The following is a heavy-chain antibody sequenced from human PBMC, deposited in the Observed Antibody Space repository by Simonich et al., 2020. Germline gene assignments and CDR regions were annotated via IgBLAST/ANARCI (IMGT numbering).Heavy chain of an antibody. V-gene: IGHV1-18*01. CDR1: GYTFTSYG. J-gene: IGHJ4*02. CDR2: ISAYNGKT. Sequence: QVQLVQSGAEVKKPGASVKVSCKASGYTFTSYGISWGRQAPGKGLEWMGWISAYNGKTHYAQKLQGRVTMTTDTSTSTAYMELRSLRSDDTAVYYCARASRGTWWYYYFDYWGQGTLVTVSS. D-gene: IGHD2-15*01. CDR3: ARASRGTWWYYYFDY.